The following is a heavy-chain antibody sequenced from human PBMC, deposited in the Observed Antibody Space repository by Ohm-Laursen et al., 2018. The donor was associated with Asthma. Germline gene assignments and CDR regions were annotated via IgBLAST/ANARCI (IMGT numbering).Heavy chain of an antibody. J-gene: IGHJ4*02. V-gene: IGHV4-39*01. CDR1: GDPISDTYT. D-gene: IGHD1-1*01. CDR3: LRSRTRGAFDY. CDR2: LSYSGTP. Sequence: SDTLSLTCTVSGDPISDTYTWGWVRQPPGKGLEYIGTLSYSGTPYDNPSLRSRVTISVDTTKNKFSLKVSSVTAADTAVYYCLRSRTRGAFDYWGQGRLVTVSS.